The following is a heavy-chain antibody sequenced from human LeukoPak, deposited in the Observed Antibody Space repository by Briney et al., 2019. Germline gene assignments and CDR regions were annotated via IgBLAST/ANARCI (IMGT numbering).Heavy chain of an antibody. V-gene: IGHV3-7*03. Sequence: PGGSLRLSCAASGFTFSSYWMNWARQAPGKGLEWVASINHNGNVNYYVDSVKGRFTISRDNAKNSLYLQMSNLRAEDTAVYFCAWGGGLDVWGQGATVTASS. CDR1: GFTFSSYW. D-gene: IGHD3-16*01. CDR2: INHNGNVN. CDR3: AWGGGLDV. J-gene: IGHJ6*02.